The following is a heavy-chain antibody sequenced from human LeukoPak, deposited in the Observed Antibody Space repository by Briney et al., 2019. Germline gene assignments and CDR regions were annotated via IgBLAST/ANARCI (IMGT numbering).Heavy chain of an antibody. D-gene: IGHD2-15*01. CDR1: GGTFSSYA. Sequence: PVASVKVSCKASGGTFSSYAISWVRQAPGQGLEWMGGIIPIFGTANYAQKFQGRVTITADESTSTAYMELSSLRSEDTAVYYCARVSLGYCSGGTCYFQDHWGQGTLVTVSS. CDR3: ARVSLGYCSGGTCYFQDH. CDR2: IIPIFGTA. J-gene: IGHJ4*02. V-gene: IGHV1-69*13.